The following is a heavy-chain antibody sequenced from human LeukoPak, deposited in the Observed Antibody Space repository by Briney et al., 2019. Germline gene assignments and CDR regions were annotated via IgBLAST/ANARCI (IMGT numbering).Heavy chain of an antibody. CDR1: GFSLSTSGVG. Sequence: SGPTLVNPPQTLTLTCTFSGFSLSTSGVGVGWIRQPPGKALEWLALIYWNDDKRYSPSLKSRLTITKDTSKNQVVLTMTNMDPVDTATYYCAHLDYYDSSGYYSNLHNWFDPWGQGTLVTVSS. J-gene: IGHJ5*02. CDR3: AHLDYYDSSGYYSNLHNWFDP. CDR2: IYWNDDK. V-gene: IGHV2-5*01. D-gene: IGHD3-22*01.